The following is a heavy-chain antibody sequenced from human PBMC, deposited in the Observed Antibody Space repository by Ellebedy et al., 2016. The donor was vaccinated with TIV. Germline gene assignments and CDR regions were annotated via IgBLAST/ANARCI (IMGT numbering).Heavy chain of an antibody. Sequence: AASVKVSCKASGYTFTSYGISWVRQAPGQGLEWMGWISAYNGNTNYAQKLQGRVTMITDTSTSTAYMELRSLRSDDTAVYYCARDTSGDRYYYYYYGMDVWGQGTTVTVSS. CDR2: ISAYNGNT. V-gene: IGHV1-18*04. CDR3: ARDTSGDRYYYYYYGMDV. J-gene: IGHJ6*02. D-gene: IGHD3-10*01. CDR1: GYTFTSYG.